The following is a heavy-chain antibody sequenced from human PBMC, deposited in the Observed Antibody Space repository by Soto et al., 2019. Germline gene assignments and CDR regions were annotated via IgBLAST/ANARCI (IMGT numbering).Heavy chain of an antibody. V-gene: IGHV1-69*06. J-gene: IGHJ2*01. CDR1: GGTFSSYA. Sequence: ASVKVSCKASGGTFSSYAISWVRQAPGQGLEWMGGIIPIFGTANYAQKFQGRVTITADKSTSTAYMELSSLRSEDTAVYYCARNRKPYWYFDLWGRGTLVTVSS. CDR2: IIPIFGTA. CDR3: ARNRKPYWYFDL.